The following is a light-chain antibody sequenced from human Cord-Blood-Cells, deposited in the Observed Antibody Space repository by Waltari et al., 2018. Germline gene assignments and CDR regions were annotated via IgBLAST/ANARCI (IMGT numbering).Light chain of an antibody. CDR3: GTWDSSLSVWV. CDR2: ENN. J-gene: IGLJ3*02. V-gene: IGLV1-51*02. CDR1: SSNLGNNY. Sequence: QSVLTQPPSVSAAPGQKVTISCSGSSSNLGNNYVSWYQQPPGTAPKLLIYENNKRPSGIPDRFSGSKSGTSATLGITGLQTGDEADYYCGTWDSSLSVWVFGGGTKLTVL.